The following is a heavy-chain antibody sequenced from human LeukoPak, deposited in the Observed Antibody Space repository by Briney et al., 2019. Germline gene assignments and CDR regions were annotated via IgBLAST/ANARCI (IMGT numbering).Heavy chain of an antibody. J-gene: IGHJ6*03. CDR2: IYHSGST. CDR1: GYSISSGCY. Sequence: SETLSLTCTVSGYSISSGCYWGWIRQPPGKGLEWIGSIYHSGSTYYNPSLKSRVTISVDTSKNQFSLKLSSVTAADTAVYYSARVGCSSTSCYPYYYMDVWGKGTTVTVSS. D-gene: IGHD2-2*01. CDR3: ARVGCSSTSCYPYYYMDV. V-gene: IGHV4-38-2*02.